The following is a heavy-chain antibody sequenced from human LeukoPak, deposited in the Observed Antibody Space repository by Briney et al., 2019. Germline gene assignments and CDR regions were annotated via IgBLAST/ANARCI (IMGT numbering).Heavy chain of an antibody. Sequence: SETLSLTCTVSGGSISSYYWSWIRQPRGKGLEWIGYIYYSGSTNYNPSLKSRVTISVDTSKNQFSLKLSSVTAADTAVYYCARAMRRRPDAFDIWGQGTMVTVSS. CDR1: GGSISSYY. CDR3: ARAMRRRPDAFDI. CDR2: IYYSGST. J-gene: IGHJ3*02. V-gene: IGHV4-59*01.